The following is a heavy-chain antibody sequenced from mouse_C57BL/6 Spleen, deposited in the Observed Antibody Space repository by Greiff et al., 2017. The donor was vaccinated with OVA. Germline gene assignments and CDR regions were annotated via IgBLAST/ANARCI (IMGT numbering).Heavy chain of an antibody. CDR3: ARDSPWYFDV. Sequence: EVKLVESGGGLVKPGGSLKLSCAASGFTFSSYTMSWVRQTPEKRLEWVATISGGGGNTYYPDSVKGRFTISRDNAKNTLYLQMSSLRSEDTALYYCARDSPWYFDVWGTGTTVTVSS. CDR2: ISGGGGNT. D-gene: IGHD2-12*01. J-gene: IGHJ1*03. V-gene: IGHV5-9*01. CDR1: GFTFSSYT.